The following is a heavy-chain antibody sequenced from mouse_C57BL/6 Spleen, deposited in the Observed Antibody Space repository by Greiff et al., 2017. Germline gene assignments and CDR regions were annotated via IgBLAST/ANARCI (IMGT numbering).Heavy chain of an antibody. V-gene: IGHV5-6*01. D-gene: IGHD2-3*01. Sequence: EVKVVESGGDLVKPGGSLKLSCAASGFTFSSYGMSWVRQTPDKRLEWVATISSGGSYTYYPDSVKGRFTISRDNAKNTLYLQMSSLKSEDTAMYYCARQGFYDGYYPPFAYWGQGTLVTVSA. J-gene: IGHJ3*01. CDR2: ISSGGSYT. CDR1: GFTFSSYG. CDR3: ARQGFYDGYYPPFAY.